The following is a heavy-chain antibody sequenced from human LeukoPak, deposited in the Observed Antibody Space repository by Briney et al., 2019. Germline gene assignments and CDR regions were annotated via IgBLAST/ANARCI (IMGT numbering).Heavy chain of an antibody. CDR2: ISGYNVNT. CDR3: ARGHYYGAFDI. Sequence: ASVKVSCKASGYTFTSYGINWVRQAPGQGLEWMGWISGYNVNTNYAQKVQGRVTMTTDTSKSTAYMELRSLSSDDTAVYYCARGHYYGAFDIWGQGTMVTVSS. V-gene: IGHV1-18*01. J-gene: IGHJ3*02. D-gene: IGHD3-16*01. CDR1: GYTFTSYG.